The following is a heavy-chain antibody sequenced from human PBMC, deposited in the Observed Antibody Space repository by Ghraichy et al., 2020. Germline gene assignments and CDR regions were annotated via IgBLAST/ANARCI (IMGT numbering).Heavy chain of an antibody. J-gene: IGHJ3*01. CDR3: ARDPLQLVHDDFDV. Sequence: ESLNISCAVSGGSFNAYYWSWIRQPAGKGLEWIGRIYASGITNYNPSLKSRVTMSVDTTKKQLSLRLSSVTAADTAVYYCARDPLQLVHDDFDVWGQGTMVTVSS. D-gene: IGHD1-1*01. CDR1: GGSFNAYY. V-gene: IGHV4-4*07. CDR2: IYASGIT.